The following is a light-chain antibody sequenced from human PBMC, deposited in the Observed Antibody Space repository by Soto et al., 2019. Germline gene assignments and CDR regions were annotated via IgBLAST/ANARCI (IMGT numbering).Light chain of an antibody. CDR3: QKYDSMPLT. J-gene: IGKJ4*01. CDR1: QVISNY. Sequence: DIQMPQSPSSLSVYVGDIVTSSCRSSQVISNYLAWDQQKPVKVPKLLNYAASTLHSGVPSRFSGSRSRPDFTHTINSLQPEDVSTDYCQKYDSMPLTFGGGTKGESK. CDR2: AAS. V-gene: IGKV1-27*01.